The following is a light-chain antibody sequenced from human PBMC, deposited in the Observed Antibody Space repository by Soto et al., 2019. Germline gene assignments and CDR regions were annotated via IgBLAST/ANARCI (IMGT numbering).Light chain of an antibody. Sequence: EIVLSQSPGTLSLSPGERATLSCSASQSVSSSYLAWYQQKPGQAPRLLIYDASSRATGIPDRFSGSGSGTEFTLTISCLQPDDFATYYCRQYNTFPLTFGGGTKVDI. CDR2: DAS. CDR3: RQYNTFPLT. V-gene: IGKV3-20*01. J-gene: IGKJ4*01. CDR1: QSVSSSY.